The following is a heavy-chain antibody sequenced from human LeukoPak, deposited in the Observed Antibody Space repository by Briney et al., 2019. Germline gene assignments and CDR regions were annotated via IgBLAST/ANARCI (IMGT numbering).Heavy chain of an antibody. D-gene: IGHD4-17*01. V-gene: IGHV1-2*06. CDR1: GYTFTGYY. CDR2: VNPNTGYT. J-gene: IGHJ4*02. CDR3: ALSRDYGDYYFDS. Sequence: ASVKVSCKASGYTFTGYYLHWMRQAPGQGLDWMGRVNPNTGYTDYAQKFQGRVAMTRDTSITTAYMELSKLTSDDAAVYFCALSRDYGDYYFDSWGQGTLLTVSS.